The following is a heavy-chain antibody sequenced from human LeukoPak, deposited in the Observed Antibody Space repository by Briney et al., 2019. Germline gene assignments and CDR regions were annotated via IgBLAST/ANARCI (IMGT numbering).Heavy chain of an antibody. CDR2: IYYSGST. Sequence: PSQTLSLTCTVSGGSTSSNYYWGWIRQPPGKGLKWIGSIYYSGSTYYNPSLKSRVTISVDTSKDQFSLKLSSVTAADTAVYYCARHYYDFWSGYSRYFDYWGQGTLVTVSS. D-gene: IGHD3-3*01. J-gene: IGHJ4*03. V-gene: IGHV4-39*01. CDR3: ARHYYDFWSGYSRYFDY. CDR1: GGSTSSNYY.